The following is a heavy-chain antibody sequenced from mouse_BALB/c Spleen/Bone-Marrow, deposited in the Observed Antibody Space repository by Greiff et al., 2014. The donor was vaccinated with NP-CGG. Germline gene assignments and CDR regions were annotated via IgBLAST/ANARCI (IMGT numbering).Heavy chain of an antibody. Sequence: EVHLVESGGGLVQPGGSLRLSCATSGFTFTDYYMSWVRQPPVKALEWLGFIRNKANGYTTEYSASVKGRFTISRDNSQSILYLQMNTLRAEDSATYYCARDRGLLRFDYWGQGTTLTVSS. J-gene: IGHJ2*01. V-gene: IGHV7-3*02. CDR2: IRNKANGYTT. D-gene: IGHD2-3*01. CDR1: GFTFTDYY. CDR3: ARDRGLLRFDY.